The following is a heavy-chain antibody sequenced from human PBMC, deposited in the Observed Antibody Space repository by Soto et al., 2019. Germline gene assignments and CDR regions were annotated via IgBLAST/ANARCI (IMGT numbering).Heavy chain of an antibody. CDR3: AKGDSSSWHDYYYYGMDV. J-gene: IGHJ6*02. CDR1: GFTFSSYA. D-gene: IGHD6-13*01. V-gene: IGHV3-23*01. Sequence: SGGSLRLSCAASGFTFSSYAMSWVRQAPGKGLEWVSAISGSGGSTYYADFVKGRFTISRDNSKNTLYLQMNSLRAEDTAVYYCAKGDSSSWHDYYYYGMDVWGQGTTVTVSS. CDR2: ISGSGGST.